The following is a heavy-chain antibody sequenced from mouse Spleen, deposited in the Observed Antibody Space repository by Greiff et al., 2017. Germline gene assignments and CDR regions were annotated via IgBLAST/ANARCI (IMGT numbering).Heavy chain of an antibody. V-gene: IGHV1-82*01. CDR2: IYPGDGDT. D-gene: IGHD1-1*02. Sequence: VQLQQSGPELVKPGASVKISCKASGYAFSSSWMNWVRQRPGKGLEWIGRIYPGDGDTNYNGKFKGKATLTADKSSSTAYMQLSSLTSEDSAVYFCARGVYGQDYWGQGTTLTVSS. CDR1: GYAFSSSW. J-gene: IGHJ2*01. CDR3: ARGVYGQDY.